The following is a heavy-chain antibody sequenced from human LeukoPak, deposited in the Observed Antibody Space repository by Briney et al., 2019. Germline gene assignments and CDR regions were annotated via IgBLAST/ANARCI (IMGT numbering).Heavy chain of an antibody. CDR2: IIPIFGTA. V-gene: IGHV1-69*13. J-gene: IGHJ4*02. CDR1: GGTFSSYA. CDR3: ARNGRSSGFDY. D-gene: IGHD6-19*01. Sequence: GASVKVSCKASGGTFSSYAISWVRQAPGQGLEWMGGIIPIFGTANYAQKLQGRVTITADQSTSTAYMELSSLRSEDTAVYCCARNGRSSGFDYWGQGTLVNVSS.